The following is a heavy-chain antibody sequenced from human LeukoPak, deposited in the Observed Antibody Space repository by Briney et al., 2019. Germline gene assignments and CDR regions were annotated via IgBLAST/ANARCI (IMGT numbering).Heavy chain of an antibody. J-gene: IGHJ4*02. V-gene: IGHV3-11*01. D-gene: IGHD2-2*01. CDR3: ARAGCSVASCLYYFDY. CDR1: GFTFSDYY. Sequence: PGGSLRLSCAASGFTFSDYYMSWIRQAPGKGLEWVSYISSSGSTIYYADSVKGRFTISRDNAKNSLYLQMNSLGAEDTAVYYCARAGCSVASCLYYFDYWGQGTLVTVSS. CDR2: ISSSGSTI.